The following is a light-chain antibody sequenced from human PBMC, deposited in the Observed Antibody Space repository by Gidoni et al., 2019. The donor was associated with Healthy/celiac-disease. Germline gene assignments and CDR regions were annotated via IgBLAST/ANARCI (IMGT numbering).Light chain of an antibody. CDR1: QSVSSSY. V-gene: IGKV3-20*01. Sequence: DMVSTQSPGTLSLSPEERATLSCRASQSVSSSYSAWYQQKPGQTPRLLIYGASRRATGIPDRFSGSLSGTDFTLTISRLAPEYSAVYYCQQYGSSPQTFGQXTKVEI. CDR2: GAS. CDR3: QQYGSSPQT. J-gene: IGKJ1*01.